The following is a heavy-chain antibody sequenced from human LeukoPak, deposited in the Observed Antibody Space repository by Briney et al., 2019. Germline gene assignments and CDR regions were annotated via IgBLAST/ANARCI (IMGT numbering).Heavy chain of an antibody. CDR1: GFTFSSYG. V-gene: IGHV3-30*03. CDR2: ISYDGSNK. D-gene: IGHD3-22*01. J-gene: IGHJ4*02. CDR3: ARGMSYYYDSSGSYFDY. Sequence: GGSLRLSCAASGFTFSSYGMHWVRQAPGKGLEWVAVISYDGSNKYYADSVKGRFTISRDNSKNTLYLQMNSLRAEDTAVYYCARGMSYYYDSSGSYFDYWGQGTLVTVSS.